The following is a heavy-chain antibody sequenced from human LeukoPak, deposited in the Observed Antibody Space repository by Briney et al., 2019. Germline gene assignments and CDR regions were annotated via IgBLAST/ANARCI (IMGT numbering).Heavy chain of an antibody. J-gene: IGHJ4*02. CDR1: GGSFIDYN. V-gene: IGHV4-34*01. D-gene: IGHD3-22*01. CDR2: ITDSGTT. CDR3: ARGLDLDVVDS. Sequence: PSETLSLTCAVYGGSFIDYNRTWLRQSPQKGLEWIGEITDSGTTHFNPSLKSRVTISVDTAKYQFSLRLSSVTAADTAVYFCARGLDLDVVDSWGQGTLVTVSS.